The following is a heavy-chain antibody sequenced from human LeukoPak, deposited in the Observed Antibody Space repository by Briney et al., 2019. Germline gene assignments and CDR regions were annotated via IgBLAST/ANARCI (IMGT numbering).Heavy chain of an antibody. CDR1: GGSISSYY. V-gene: IGHV4-59*12. Sequence: SETLSLTCTVSGGSISSYYWSWIRQPPGKGLEWIGSIYYSGSTYYNPSLKSRVTISVDTSKNQFSLKLSSVTAADTAVYYCARRGKPIAAAPGFDYWGQETLVTVSS. J-gene: IGHJ4*02. CDR3: ARRGKPIAAAPGFDY. D-gene: IGHD6-13*01. CDR2: IYYSGST.